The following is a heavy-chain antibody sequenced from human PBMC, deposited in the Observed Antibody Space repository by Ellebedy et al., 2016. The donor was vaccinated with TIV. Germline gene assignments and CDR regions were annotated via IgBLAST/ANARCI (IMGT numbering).Heavy chain of an antibody. V-gene: IGHV4-34*01. Sequence: SETLSLXCEPDLPSLSGYNWAWVRQPPGKGLEWIGDVNHRGGTRYISSLKSRVTISLDTSKKQLSLNITSVTAADTALYFCARGSMVRGLAGWGQGTLVTVSS. J-gene: IGHJ4*02. CDR2: VNHRGGT. CDR3: ARGSMVRGLAG. CDR1: LPSLSGYN. D-gene: IGHD3-10*01.